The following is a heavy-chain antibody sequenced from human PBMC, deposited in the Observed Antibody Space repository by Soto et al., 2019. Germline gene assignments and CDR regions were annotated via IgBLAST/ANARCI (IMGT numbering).Heavy chain of an antibody. CDR1: GYTFTGYH. CDR2: INPNSGGT. CDR3: ARGTXRITTFGVVIMKSGMDV. J-gene: IGHJ6*02. Sequence: ASVKVSCKGSGYTFTGYHMHWVRQAPGQGLEWMGWINPNSGGTNYAQKFQGWVTMTRDTSISTACMELRRLRSDDTAVYYCARGTXRITTFGVVIMKSGMDVWGQGTTVTVSS. D-gene: IGHD3-3*01. V-gene: IGHV1-2*04.